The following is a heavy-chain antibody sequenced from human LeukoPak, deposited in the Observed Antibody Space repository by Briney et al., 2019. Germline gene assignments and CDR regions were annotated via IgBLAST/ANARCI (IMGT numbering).Heavy chain of an antibody. J-gene: IGHJ5*02. D-gene: IGHD1-26*01. CDR1: GFTFSSYA. CDR3: ARHGRSGGYYTWFDP. CDR2: IYYSGST. V-gene: IGHV4-59*08. Sequence: GSLRLSCGASGFTFSSYAMSWIRQPPGKGLEWIGYIYYSGSTNYNPSLKSRVTMSVDTSKNQFSLKLSSVSAEDTAVDYCARHGRSGGYYTWFDPWGQGTLVTVSS.